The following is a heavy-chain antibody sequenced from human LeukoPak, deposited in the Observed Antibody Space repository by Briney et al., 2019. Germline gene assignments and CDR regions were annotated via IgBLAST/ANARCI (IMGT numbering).Heavy chain of an antibody. CDR3: ARRVRFGDGWVFDY. J-gene: IGHJ4*02. V-gene: IGHV4-59*12. CDR1: GGSISSYY. D-gene: IGHD5-24*01. CDR2: ISYSGTT. Sequence: SETLSLTCTVSGGSISSYYWSWIRQPPGKGLEWIGYISYSGTTNYNPSLKSRVTTNYNPSLKSRVTISVDTSKNHFSLKLSSVTAADTAVYYCARRVRFGDGWVFDYWGQGTLVTVSS.